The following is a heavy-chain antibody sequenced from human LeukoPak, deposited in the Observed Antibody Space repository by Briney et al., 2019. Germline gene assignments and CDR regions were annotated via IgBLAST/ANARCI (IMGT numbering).Heavy chain of an antibody. CDR3: VRETVAAWDGHYGMDV. CDR2: IYYSGST. Sequence: SETLSLTCTVSGGSISSSSYYWGWIRQPPGKGLEWIGSIYYSGSTYYNPSLKSRVTISVDTSKNQFSLKLSSVTAADTAVYYCVRETVAAWDGHYGMDVWGQGTTVTVSS. V-gene: IGHV4-39*07. J-gene: IGHJ6*02. CDR1: GGSISSSSYY. D-gene: IGHD6-19*01.